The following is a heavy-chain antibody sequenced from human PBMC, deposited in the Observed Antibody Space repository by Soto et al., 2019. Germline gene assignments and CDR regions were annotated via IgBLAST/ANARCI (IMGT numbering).Heavy chain of an antibody. D-gene: IGHD2-15*01. CDR1: GFSFSTYD. Sequence: GGSLRLSCAASGFSFSTYDMDWVRQAPGKSPEWIAHISTTSFTIYYADSVKGRFTISRDNARNSLYLEMKSLRDEDTAVYYCARDRCFDGSCYSASDSWGQGXLVTVYS. V-gene: IGHV3-48*02. CDR3: ARDRCFDGSCYSASDS. J-gene: IGHJ5*01. CDR2: ISTTSFTI.